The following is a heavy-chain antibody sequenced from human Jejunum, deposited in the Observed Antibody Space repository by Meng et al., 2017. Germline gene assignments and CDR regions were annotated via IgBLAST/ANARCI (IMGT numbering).Heavy chain of an antibody. D-gene: IGHD1-14*01. CDR1: GNTFTTNT. CDR3: ARDPTGGSFHYFDS. CDR2: INAGNGNT. J-gene: IGHJ4*02. V-gene: IGHV1-3*01. Sequence: QVQLVQSGAELKKPGASVKISCKASGNTFTTNTIQWVRQAPGQRPEWMGWINAGNGNTKYSLKFQNRVTLTRDTSASTAYMELNSLTSADTAVYYCARDPTGGSFHYFDSWGQGALVTVSP.